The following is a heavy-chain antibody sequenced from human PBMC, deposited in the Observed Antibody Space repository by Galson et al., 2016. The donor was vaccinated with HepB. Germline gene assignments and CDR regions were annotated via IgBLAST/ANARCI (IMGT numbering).Heavy chain of an antibody. V-gene: IGHV3-33*03. D-gene: IGHD1-26*01. CDR2: IWKDGTQK. CDR3: VGWYSGTYSANY. J-gene: IGHJ4*02. CDR1: GFTFSRYG. Sequence: SLRLSCAASGFTFSRYGMHWVRQAPGKGLEWVAVIWKDGTQKYYGESVKGRFTISRDNAKNSLYLQMSSLRAEDTAVYFCVGWYSGTYSANYWGQGTLVTVSS.